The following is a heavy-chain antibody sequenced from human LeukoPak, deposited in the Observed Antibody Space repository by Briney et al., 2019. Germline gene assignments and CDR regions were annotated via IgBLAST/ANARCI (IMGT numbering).Heavy chain of an antibody. CDR3: ARGTVSTAPGTSSY. D-gene: IGHD4-17*01. CDR1: GGSFSGYY. V-gene: IGHV4-34*01. Sequence: SETLSLTCAVYGGSFSGYYWSWIRQPPGKGLEWIGEINHSGSTNYNPSLKSRVTISVDTSKNQFSLKLSSVTAADTAVYYCARGTVSTAPGTSSYWGQGTLVTVSS. CDR2: INHSGST. J-gene: IGHJ4*02.